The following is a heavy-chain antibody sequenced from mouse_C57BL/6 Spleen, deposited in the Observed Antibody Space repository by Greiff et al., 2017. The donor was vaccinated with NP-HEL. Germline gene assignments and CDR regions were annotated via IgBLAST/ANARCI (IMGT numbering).Heavy chain of an antibody. CDR3: TSSLSDYWYFDV. Sequence: QVQLQQSGAELVRPGASVTLSCKASGYTFTDYEMHWVQQTPVHGLEWIGAIVPETGGTAYNQKFKGKAILTADKSSSTAYMELRSLTSEDSAVYYCTSSLSDYWYFDVWGTGTTVTVSS. CDR1: GYTFTDYE. V-gene: IGHV1-15*01. J-gene: IGHJ1*03. CDR2: IVPETGGT. D-gene: IGHD6-2*01.